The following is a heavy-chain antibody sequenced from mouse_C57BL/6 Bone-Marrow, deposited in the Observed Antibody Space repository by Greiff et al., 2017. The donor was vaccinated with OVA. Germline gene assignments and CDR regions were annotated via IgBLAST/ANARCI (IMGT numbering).Heavy chain of an antibody. J-gene: IGHJ4*01. D-gene: IGHD2-4*01. Sequence: VKLMESGPGLVAPSQSLSITCTVSGFSLTSYAISWVRQPPGKGLEWLGVIWTGGGTNYNSALKSRLSISKDNSKSQVFLKMNSLQTDDTARYYCASLFYYDYDDPLYYYAMDYWGQGTSVTVSS. CDR1: GFSLTSYA. V-gene: IGHV2-9-1*01. CDR3: ASLFYYDYDDPLYYYAMDY. CDR2: IWTGGGT.